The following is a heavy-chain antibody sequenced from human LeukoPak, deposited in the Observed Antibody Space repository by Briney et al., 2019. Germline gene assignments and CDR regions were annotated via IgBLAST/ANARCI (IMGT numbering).Heavy chain of an antibody. D-gene: IGHD3-3*01. CDR1: GFTFSSYE. CDR3: ASLPFPDCCPRSAFDI. J-gene: IGHJ3*02. CDR2: ISSSGSTI. Sequence: PGGSLRLSCAASGFTFSSYEMNWVRQAPGKGLEWVSYISSSGSTIYYADSVKGRFTISRDNAKNSLYLQMNSLRAEDTAVYYCASLPFPDCCPRSAFDIWGQGTMVTVSS. V-gene: IGHV3-48*03.